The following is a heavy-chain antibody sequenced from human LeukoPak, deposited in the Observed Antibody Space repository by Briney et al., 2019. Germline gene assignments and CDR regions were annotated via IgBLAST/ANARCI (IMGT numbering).Heavy chain of an antibody. Sequence: ASVKVSCKASGYTFTSYYMHWVRQAPGQGLEWMGIINPSGGSTSYAQKFQGRVTMTRDTSTSTVYTELSSLRSEDTAVYYCASSDGLPPRSDSSYDVFDYWGQGTLVTVSS. D-gene: IGHD5-12*01. CDR2: INPSGGST. J-gene: IGHJ4*02. CDR3: ASSDGLPPRSDSSYDVFDY. V-gene: IGHV1-46*01. CDR1: GYTFTSYY.